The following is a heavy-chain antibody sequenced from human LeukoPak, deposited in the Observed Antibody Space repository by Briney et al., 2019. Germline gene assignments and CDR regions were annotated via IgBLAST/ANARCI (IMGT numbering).Heavy chain of an antibody. CDR2: IKPDGSQR. Sequence: GGSLRLSXAASGFTFRSSWMSWVRQAPGKGLEWVANIKPDGSQRYYVDSVKGRFTISRDNAENSVHLQMNSLRAEDTAIYFCTRSSAGFDYWGQGILVTVSS. D-gene: IGHD6-25*01. V-gene: IGHV3-7*01. J-gene: IGHJ4*02. CDR1: GFTFRSSW. CDR3: TRSSAGFDY.